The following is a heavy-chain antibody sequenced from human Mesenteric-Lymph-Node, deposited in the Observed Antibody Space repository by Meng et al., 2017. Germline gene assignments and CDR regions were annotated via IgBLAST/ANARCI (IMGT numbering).Heavy chain of an antibody. D-gene: IGHD4-17*01. CDR1: GYSISSGYY. Sequence: GSLRLSCTVSGYSISSGYYWGWIRQPPGKGLEWIGSIYHSGSTYYNPSLKSRVTISVDTSKNQFSLKLSSVTAADTAVYYCARGYDYGDWTSYGMDVWGQGTTVTVSS. V-gene: IGHV4-38-2*02. CDR3: ARGYDYGDWTSYGMDV. J-gene: IGHJ6*02. CDR2: IYHSGST.